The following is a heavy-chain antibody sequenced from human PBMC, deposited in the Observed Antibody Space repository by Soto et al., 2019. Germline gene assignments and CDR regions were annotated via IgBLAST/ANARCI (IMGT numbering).Heavy chain of an antibody. V-gene: IGHV1-46*01. CDR3: AREEKGSSWDNWFEP. J-gene: IGHJ5*02. CDR1: GYTFTSYY. D-gene: IGHD6-13*01. Sequence: ASVKVSCKASGYTFTSYYMHWVRQAPGQGLEWMGIINPSGGSTSYAQKFQGRVTMTRDTSTSTVYMELSSLRSDDTAVYYCAREEKGSSWDNWFEPWGQGTLVTVSS. CDR2: INPSGGST.